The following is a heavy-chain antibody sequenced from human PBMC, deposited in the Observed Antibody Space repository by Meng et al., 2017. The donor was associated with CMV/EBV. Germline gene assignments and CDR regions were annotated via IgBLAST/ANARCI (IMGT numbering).Heavy chain of an antibody. J-gene: IGHJ6*02. Sequence: GESLKISCAASGFTFSSYWMHWVRQAPGKGLVWASRINSDGSSTSYADSVKGRFTISRDNAKNTLYLQMNSLRAEDTAVYYCASNYDLNYYYYYGIDVWGQGTTVTVSS. CDR2: INSDGSST. D-gene: IGHD3-3*01. CDR3: ASNYDLNYYYYYGIDV. V-gene: IGHV3-74*01. CDR1: GFTFSSYW.